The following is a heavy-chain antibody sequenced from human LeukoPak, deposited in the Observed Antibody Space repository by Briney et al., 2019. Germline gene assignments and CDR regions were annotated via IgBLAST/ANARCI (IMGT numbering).Heavy chain of an antibody. J-gene: IGHJ3*02. D-gene: IGHD2-15*01. CDR1: GGSISSYY. V-gene: IGHV4-4*07. Sequence: SETLSLTCTVSGGSISSYYWSWIRQPAGKGLEWIGRIYTSGSTNYNPSLKSRVTTSVDTSKNQFSLKLSSVTAADTAVYYCARERYCSGGSCYGWQAFDIWGQGTMVTVSS. CDR2: IYTSGST. CDR3: ARERYCSGGSCYGWQAFDI.